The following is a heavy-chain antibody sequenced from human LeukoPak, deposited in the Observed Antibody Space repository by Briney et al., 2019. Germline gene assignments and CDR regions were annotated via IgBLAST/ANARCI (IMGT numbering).Heavy chain of an antibody. J-gene: IGHJ4*02. CDR1: GDSISSYY. CDR3: ARGRTTMVRGLDY. V-gene: IGHV4-59*01. D-gene: IGHD3-10*01. Sequence: SETLSLTCTVSGDSISSYYWNWIRQPPGKGLELIGYIFYSVNTNYNPPLKSRSTISVDTSKNKFSLKLSSVTAAVTAVYYCARGRTTMVRGLDYWGQGTLVTVSS. CDR2: IFYSVNT.